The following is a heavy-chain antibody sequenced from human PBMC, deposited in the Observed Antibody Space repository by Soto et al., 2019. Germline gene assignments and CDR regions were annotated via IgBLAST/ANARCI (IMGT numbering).Heavy chain of an antibody. CDR1: GCTFSSYA. D-gene: IGHD3-22*01. CDR3: ARDRFKDYYDSSGYLNWFDP. CDR2: ISYDGSNK. J-gene: IGHJ5*02. Sequence: GSLRLSGAASGCTFSSYAMHWVRQAPGKGLEWVAVISYDGSNKYYADSVKGRFTISRDNSKNTLYLQMNSLRAEDTAVYYCARDRFKDYYDSSGYLNWFDPWGQGTLVTVYS. V-gene: IGHV3-30-3*01.